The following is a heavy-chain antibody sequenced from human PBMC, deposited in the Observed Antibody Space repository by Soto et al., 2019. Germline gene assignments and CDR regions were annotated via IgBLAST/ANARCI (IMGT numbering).Heavy chain of an antibody. CDR1: GFTFSSYA. D-gene: IGHD2-2*01. J-gene: IGHJ4*02. V-gene: IGHV3-30-3*01. Sequence: QVQLVESGGGVVQPGRSLRLSCAASGFTFSSYALHWVRQAPGRGLEWVALISFDGNNKYYANSVKGRFTISRDNSKNTLHLEMSSLRAEDTAVYYCGRCSSTSCHLGADYWGQGTLVTVSS. CDR2: ISFDGNNK. CDR3: GRCSSTSCHLGADY.